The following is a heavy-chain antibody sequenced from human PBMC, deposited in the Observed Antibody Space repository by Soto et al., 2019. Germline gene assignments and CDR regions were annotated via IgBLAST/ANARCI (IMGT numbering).Heavy chain of an antibody. J-gene: IGHJ4*02. D-gene: IGHD3-10*01. CDR1: GFSFRNYA. V-gene: IGHV3-23*01. CDR3: ANGRATYGLLTHDS. CDR2: LPGGSSNI. Sequence: PGGSLRLSCAASGFSFRNYAMSWVRQAPGKGLEWISTLPGGSSNIDYAASVKGRFAIARDKSTNTLYLQMNSLTAEDTAVYYCANGRATYGLLTHDSWGQGTLVTVSS.